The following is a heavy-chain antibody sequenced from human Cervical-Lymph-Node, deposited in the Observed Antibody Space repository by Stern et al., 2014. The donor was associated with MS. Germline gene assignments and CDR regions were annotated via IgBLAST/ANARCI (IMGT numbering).Heavy chain of an antibody. Sequence: VQLVQSGSELKKPGASVKVSCEASGYTFTSFAINWVRQAPGQGLEWMGWINSNTGNPTYAQGFPGRFLFSLATPLTTPFLLNCSLKAEDTAVYYCARDPHDYGDRFDYWGQGTLVTVSS. CDR2: INSNTGNP. J-gene: IGHJ4*02. D-gene: IGHD4-17*01. CDR3: ARDPHDYGDRFDY. CDR1: GYTFTSFA. V-gene: IGHV7-4-1*01.